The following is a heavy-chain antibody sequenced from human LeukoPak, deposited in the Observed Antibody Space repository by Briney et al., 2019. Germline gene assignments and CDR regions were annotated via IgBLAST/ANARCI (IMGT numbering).Heavy chain of an antibody. Sequence: SGGSLRLSCAASGFTFDDYAMHWVRQAPGKGLEWVSGISWNSGSIGYADSVKGRFTISRDNAKNSLYLQMNSLRAEDTALYYCAKDISDTTEKDAFDIWGQGTMVTVSS. CDR2: ISWNSGSI. J-gene: IGHJ3*02. D-gene: IGHD1-1*01. CDR3: AKDISDTTEKDAFDI. V-gene: IGHV3-9*01. CDR1: GFTFDDYA.